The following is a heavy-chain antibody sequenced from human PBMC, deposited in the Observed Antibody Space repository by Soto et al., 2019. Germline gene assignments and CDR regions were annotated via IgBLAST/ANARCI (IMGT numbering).Heavy chain of an antibody. Sequence: PSETLSLTCTVSGGSISSYYWSWIRQPPGKGLEWIGYIYYSGSTNYNPSLKSRVTISVDTSKNQFSLKLSSVTAADTAVYYCARNLRGLEWLAPWDYGMDVWGPWTTVTDSS. D-gene: IGHD3-3*01. V-gene: IGHV4-59*01. CDR3: ARNLRGLEWLAPWDYGMDV. CDR1: GGSISSYY. J-gene: IGHJ6*01. CDR2: IYYSGST.